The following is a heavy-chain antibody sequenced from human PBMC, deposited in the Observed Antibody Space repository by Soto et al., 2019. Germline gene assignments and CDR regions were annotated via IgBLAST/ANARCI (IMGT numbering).Heavy chain of an antibody. CDR3: VFGDCTTTSCSYYFYGLDV. J-gene: IGHJ6*01. CDR2: ILPIFGSP. D-gene: IGHD2-2*01. Sequence: QVQVVQSGAEVKKAGSSVKVSCQASGGSFRRYAISWVRQAPGQGLEWMGGILPIFGSPSHAQKFRGRVTIAADESTSTAYLELTSLTSEDTAMYYCVFGDCTTTSCSYYFYGLDVW. V-gene: IGHV1-69*01. CDR1: GGSFRRYA.